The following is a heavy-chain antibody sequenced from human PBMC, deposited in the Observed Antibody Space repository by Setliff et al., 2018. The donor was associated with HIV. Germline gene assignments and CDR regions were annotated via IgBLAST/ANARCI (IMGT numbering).Heavy chain of an antibody. J-gene: IGHJ4*02. Sequence: ASVKVSCKVSGYTLTELSRHWVRQAPGKGLEWMGGLDPKDGKTMYAPKFQGRVTMTEDTSTDTAHMELRSLRSEDTAVYYCVIGSAARPFDYWGQGTLVTVSS. D-gene: IGHD6-6*01. V-gene: IGHV1-24*01. CDR1: GYTLTELS. CDR2: LDPKDGKT. CDR3: VIGSAARPFDY.